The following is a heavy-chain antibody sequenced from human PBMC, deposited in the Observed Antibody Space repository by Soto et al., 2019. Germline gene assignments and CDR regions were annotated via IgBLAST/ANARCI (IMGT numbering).Heavy chain of an antibody. V-gene: IGHV1-3*05. J-gene: IGHJ4*02. CDR1: GYTFTSYA. Sequence: QVQLVQSGAEEKKPGASVKVSCKASGYTFTSYAMHWVRQAPGQRLEWMGWINAGNGNTKNSQKFQGRLTITRATSASTAYMELSSLRSEDTAVYYCARSIVVVTALDYWGQGTLVTVSS. CDR2: INAGNGNT. D-gene: IGHD2-21*02. CDR3: ARSIVVVTALDY.